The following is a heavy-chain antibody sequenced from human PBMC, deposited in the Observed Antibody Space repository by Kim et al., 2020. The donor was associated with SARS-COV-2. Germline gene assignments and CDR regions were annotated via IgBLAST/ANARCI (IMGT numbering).Heavy chain of an antibody. CDR2: INPSGGST. J-gene: IGHJ6*02. V-gene: IGHV1-46*01. D-gene: IGHD6-19*01. CDR3: ASGGYSSGWQPRYYYYGMDV. CDR1: GYTFTSYY. Sequence: ASVKVSCKASGYTFTSYYMHWVRQAPGQGLEWMGIINPSGGSTSYAQKFQGRVTMTRDTSTSTVYMELSSLRSEDTAVYYCASGGYSSGWQPRYYYYGMDVWGQGTTVTVSS.